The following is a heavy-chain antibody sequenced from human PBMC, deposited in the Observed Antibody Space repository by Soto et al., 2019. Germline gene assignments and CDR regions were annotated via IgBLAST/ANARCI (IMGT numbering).Heavy chain of an antibody. CDR2: VSHDGRNT. J-gene: IGHJ4*02. V-gene: IGHV3-30*03. CDR3: ARGGRQWLVTSDFNY. Sequence: VQLVESGGGVVQPGRSLRLSCAASGFTFSDYAMHWFRQAPGKGLEWVAVVSHDGRNTHYADSVKGRFTISRDSSKNTVSLEMTSLRAEDTAVYYCARGGRQWLVTSDFNYWGQGALVTVSS. CDR1: GFTFSDYA. D-gene: IGHD6-19*01.